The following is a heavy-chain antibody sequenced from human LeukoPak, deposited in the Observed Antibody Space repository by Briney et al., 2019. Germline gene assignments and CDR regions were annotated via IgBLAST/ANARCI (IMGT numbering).Heavy chain of an antibody. V-gene: IGHV4-31*03. CDR1: GGSISSGGYY. J-gene: IGHJ4*02. Sequence: MASQTLSLTCTVSGGSISSGGYYWSWIRQHPGKGLEWIGYIYYSGSTYYNPSLKSRVTISVDTSKNQFSLKLSSVTAADTAVYYCARAVRASGCHDYWGQGTLVTASS. CDR3: ARAVRASGCHDY. CDR2: IYYSGST. D-gene: IGHD6-19*01.